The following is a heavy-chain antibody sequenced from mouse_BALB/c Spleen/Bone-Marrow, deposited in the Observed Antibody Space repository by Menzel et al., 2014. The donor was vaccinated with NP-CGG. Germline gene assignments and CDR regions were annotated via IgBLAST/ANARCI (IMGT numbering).Heavy chain of an antibody. CDR3: ARLNSSGNLFV. D-gene: IGHD1-1*01. Sequence: EVQVVESGGGLAQPGGSLKLSCAASGFAFSRYWMSWVRQAPGKGLEWIGEINPDSSTINYTPSLKDKFIISRDNAKNTLYLQMSKVRSEDTALYYCARLNSSGNLFVWGAGTTVTVSS. CDR1: GFAFSRYW. V-gene: IGHV4-1*02. J-gene: IGHJ1*01. CDR2: INPDSSTI.